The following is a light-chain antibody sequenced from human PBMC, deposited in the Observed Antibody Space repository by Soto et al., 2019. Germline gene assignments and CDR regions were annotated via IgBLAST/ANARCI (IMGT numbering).Light chain of an antibody. J-gene: IGLJ1*01. CDR2: GNS. Sequence: QSGLTHPPSVSGAPGQRVTISCTGSSSNIGAGYDVHWYQQLPGTAPKLLIYGNSNRPSGVPDRFSGSKSGTSASLAISGLQSEDEAAYYCAAWDDSPNGYVFGTGTKVTVL. V-gene: IGLV1-40*01. CDR3: AAWDDSPNGYV. CDR1: SSNIGAGYD.